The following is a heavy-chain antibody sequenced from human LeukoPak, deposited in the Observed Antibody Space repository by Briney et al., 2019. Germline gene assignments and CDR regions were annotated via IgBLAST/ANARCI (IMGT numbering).Heavy chain of an antibody. D-gene: IGHD3-16*02. CDR1: GFTFSSYW. J-gene: IGHJ4*02. V-gene: IGHV3-74*01. Sequence: GGSLRLSCAASGFTFSSYWMHWVRQAPGKGLVWVSCINSDGSSTSYADSVKGRFTISRDNAKNTLYLQMNSLRAEDTAVYYCARGEYDYVWGSYPQSDYWGQGTLVTVSS. CDR3: ARGEYDYVWGSYPQSDY. CDR2: INSDGSST.